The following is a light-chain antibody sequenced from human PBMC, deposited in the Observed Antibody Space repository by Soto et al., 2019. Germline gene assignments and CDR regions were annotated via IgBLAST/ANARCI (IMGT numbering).Light chain of an antibody. CDR2: DVT. J-gene: IGLJ2*01. V-gene: IGLV2-11*01. Sequence: QSALTQPRSVSGSPGQSVAISCTGTSSDVGGNIHVSWYQQHPGKAPKLMIYDVTKRPSGILDRFSGSKSGNTASLTISGLQAEDEADYYCCSYAGSYPVIFGGGTKLTVL. CDR1: SSDVGGNIH. CDR3: CSYAGSYPVI.